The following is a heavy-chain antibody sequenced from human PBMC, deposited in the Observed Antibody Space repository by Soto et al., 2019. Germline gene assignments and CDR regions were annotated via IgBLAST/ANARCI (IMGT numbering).Heavy chain of an antibody. V-gene: IGHV3-23*01. Sequence: GGSLRLSCAASGFTFSSYAMSWVRQAPGKGLEWVSAISGSGGSAYYADSVKGRFTISRDNSKNTLYLQMNSLRAEDTAVYYCAKDYSSRYSSSFDYWGQGTLVTVSS. CDR1: GFTFSSYA. D-gene: IGHD6-13*01. CDR2: ISGSGGSA. J-gene: IGHJ4*02. CDR3: AKDYSSRYSSSFDY.